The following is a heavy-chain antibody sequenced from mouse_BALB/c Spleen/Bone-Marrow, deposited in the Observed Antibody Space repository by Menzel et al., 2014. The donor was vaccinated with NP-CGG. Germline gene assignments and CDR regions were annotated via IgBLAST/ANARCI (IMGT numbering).Heavy chain of an antibody. CDR1: GYSITSGYG. CDR2: IHYSGST. V-gene: IGHV3-1*02. D-gene: IGHD1-2*01. J-gene: IGHJ3*01. Sequence: EVHLVESGPDLVKPSQSLSLTCTVTGYSITSGYGWHWIRQFPGNKLEWMGYIHYSGSTNYNPSLKSRISITRDTSKSQFFLQLNSVTTEDTATYYCAREARTTARFAYWGQGTLVTVSA. CDR3: AREARTTARFAY.